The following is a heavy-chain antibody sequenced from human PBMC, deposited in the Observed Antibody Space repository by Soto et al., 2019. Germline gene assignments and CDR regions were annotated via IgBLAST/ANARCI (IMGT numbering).Heavy chain of an antibody. Sequence: SETLSLTCTVSGGSVSSGSYYWSWIRQPPGKGLEWIGYIYYSGSTNYNPSLKSRVTISVDTSKNQFSLKLSSVTAADTAVYYCARRLYDYSDKWFDPWGQGTLVTVSS. D-gene: IGHD4-4*01. J-gene: IGHJ5*02. CDR2: IYYSGST. V-gene: IGHV4-61*01. CDR3: ARRLYDYSDKWFDP. CDR1: GGSVSSGSYY.